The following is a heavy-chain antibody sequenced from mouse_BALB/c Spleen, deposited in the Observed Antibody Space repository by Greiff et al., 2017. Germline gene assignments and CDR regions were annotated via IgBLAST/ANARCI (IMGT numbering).Heavy chain of an antibody. Sequence: VHLVESGPGLVAPSQSLSITCTVSGFSLTSYGVHWVRQPPGKGLEWLGVIWAGGSTNYNSALMSRLSISKDNSKSQVFLKMNSLQTDDTAMYYCARDDGYLNYFDYWGQGTTLTVSS. J-gene: IGHJ2*01. CDR3: ARDDGYLNYFDY. CDR1: GFSLTSYG. D-gene: IGHD2-3*01. CDR2: IWAGGST. V-gene: IGHV2-9*02.